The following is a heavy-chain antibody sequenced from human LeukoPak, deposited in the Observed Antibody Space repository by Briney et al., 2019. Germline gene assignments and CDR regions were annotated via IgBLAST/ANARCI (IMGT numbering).Heavy chain of an antibody. CDR3: ARPSLYDSSGYPFDY. CDR1: GGSISSSSYY. CDR2: IYYSGST. V-gene: IGHV4-39*01. D-gene: IGHD3-22*01. Sequence: PSETLPLTCTVSGGSISSSSYYWGWIRQPPGKGLEWIGSIYYSGSTYYNPSLKSRVTISVDTSKNQFSLKLSSVTAADTAVYYCARPSLYDSSGYPFDYWGQGTLVTVSS. J-gene: IGHJ4*02.